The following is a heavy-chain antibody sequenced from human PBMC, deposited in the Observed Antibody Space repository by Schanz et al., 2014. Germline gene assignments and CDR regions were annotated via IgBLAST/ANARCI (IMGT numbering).Heavy chain of an antibody. CDR1: GYTFTSYS. CDR2: INAGTGNT. V-gene: IGHV1-3*01. J-gene: IGHJ4*02. Sequence: QVQLVQSGAEVKKPGASVKVSCKASGYTFTSYSIHWVRQAPGQRLEWMGWINAGTGNTEYSQKFQGRVTITRDTSTSTVYMELSSLRSEDTAVYYCARGRTFDYWGQGTLVTVSS. CDR3: ARGRTFDY.